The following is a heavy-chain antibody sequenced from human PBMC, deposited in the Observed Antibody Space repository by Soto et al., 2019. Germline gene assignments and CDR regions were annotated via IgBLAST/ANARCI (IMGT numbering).Heavy chain of an antibody. J-gene: IGHJ5*02. CDR1: GYTFTSYY. CDR2: INPSGGST. Sequence: ASVKVSCKASGYTFTSYYMHWVRQAPGQGLEWMGIINPSGGSTSYAQKFQGRVTMTRDTSTSTVYMELSSLRPEDTAVYYCARGYAGGIAARPGWFDPWGQGTLVTVSS. CDR3: ARGYAGGIAARPGWFDP. D-gene: IGHD6-6*01. V-gene: IGHV1-46*03.